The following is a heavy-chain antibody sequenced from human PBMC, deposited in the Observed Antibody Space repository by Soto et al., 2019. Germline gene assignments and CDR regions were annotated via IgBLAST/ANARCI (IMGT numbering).Heavy chain of an antibody. V-gene: IGHV3-66*01. J-gene: IGHJ6*02. CDR1: GVTVNSNY. CDR2: IYSGGST. D-gene: IGHD3-10*01. CDR3: ARDMVRGMDV. Sequence: EVQLVESGGGLVQPGGYLRISCAASGVTVNSNYMSWVRQAPGKGLEWVSVIYSGGSTDYADSVKGRFTISRDNSKNTLYLQMNSLRAEDTAVYYCARDMVRGMDVWGQVTTVTVSS.